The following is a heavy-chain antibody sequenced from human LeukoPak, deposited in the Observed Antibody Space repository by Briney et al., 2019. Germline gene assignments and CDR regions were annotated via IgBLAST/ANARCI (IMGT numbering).Heavy chain of an antibody. Sequence: SETLSLSCTVSGGSLTTYYWSWIRQSPRKGLEWIADIYYSASTNYNPSLKSRVTISVDTSKNQFSLRLSSVTAADTAVYYCARVHGRDGYNFDDYFDYWGQGTLVTVSS. CDR3: ARVHGRDGYNFDDYFDY. CDR2: IYYSAST. J-gene: IGHJ4*02. CDR1: GGSLTTYY. V-gene: IGHV4-59*01. D-gene: IGHD5-24*01.